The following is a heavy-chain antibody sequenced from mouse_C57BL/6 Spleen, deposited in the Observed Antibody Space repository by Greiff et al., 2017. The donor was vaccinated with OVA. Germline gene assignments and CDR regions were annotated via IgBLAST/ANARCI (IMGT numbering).Heavy chain of an antibody. Sequence: QVQLQQPGAELVKPGASVKLSCKASGYTFTSYWMHWVKQRPGQGLEWIEMIHPNSGSTNYNEKFKSKATLTVDKSSSTAYMQLSSLTSEDSAVYYCARKDYDYDLYFDYWGQGTTLTVSS. CDR3: ARKDYDYDLYFDY. J-gene: IGHJ2*01. CDR2: IHPNSGST. V-gene: IGHV1-64*01. D-gene: IGHD2-4*01. CDR1: GYTFTSYW.